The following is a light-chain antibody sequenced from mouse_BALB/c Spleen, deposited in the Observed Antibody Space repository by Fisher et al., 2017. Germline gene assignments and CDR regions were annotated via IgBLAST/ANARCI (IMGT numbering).Light chain of an antibody. J-gene: IGKJ4*01. Sequence: DIVITQSTAIMSASPGEKVTMTCSASSSVSYMHWYQQKSGASPKPLIHRTSNLASGVPARFSGSGSGTSYSLTISSVEAEDDATYYCQQWSGYPFTFGSGTKLEIK. CDR3: QQWSGYPFT. V-gene: IGKV4-58*01. CDR1: SSVSY. CDR2: RTS.